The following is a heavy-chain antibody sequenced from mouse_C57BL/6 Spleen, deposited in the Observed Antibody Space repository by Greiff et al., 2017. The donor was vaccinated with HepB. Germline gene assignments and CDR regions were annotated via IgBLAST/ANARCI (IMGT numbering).Heavy chain of an antibody. Sequence: EVHLVESGGGLVQPGGSLSLSCAASGFTFTDYYMSWVRQPPGKALEWLGFIRNKANGYTTEYSASVKGRFTISRDNSQSILYLQMNALRAEDSATYYCARYYPYFDVWGTGTTVTVSS. CDR1: GFTFTDYY. V-gene: IGHV7-3*01. CDR3: ARYYPYFDV. J-gene: IGHJ1*03. CDR2: IRNKANGYTT.